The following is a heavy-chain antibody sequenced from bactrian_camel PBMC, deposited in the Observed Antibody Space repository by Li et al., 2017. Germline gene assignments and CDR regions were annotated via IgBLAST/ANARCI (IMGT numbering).Heavy chain of an antibody. V-gene: IGHV3S26*01. CDR1: KFAIDNYC. CDR3: TARYEFGLGACRGVGGLGF. D-gene: IGHD1*01. Sequence: HVQLVESGGDSVEAGGFLELSCAASKFAIDNYCMGWFRQAPGKEREGVAVIDDASQIRYADSVKGRFTISLDTAKNILYLQMNSLTPGDTAMYYCTARYEFGLGACRGVGGLGFWGQGTQVTVS. J-gene: IGHJ6*01. CDR2: IDDASQI.